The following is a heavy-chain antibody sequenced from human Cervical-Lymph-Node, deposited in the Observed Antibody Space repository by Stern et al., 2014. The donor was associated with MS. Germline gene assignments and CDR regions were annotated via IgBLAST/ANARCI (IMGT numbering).Heavy chain of an antibody. CDR3: ARPQQFYSAFDY. Sequence: VQLAESGAEVKKPGESLKISCKASGYSFSSYWIAWLRQMPGKGLEWMGIIYPGDSDTRYSPSFRGQVTISADKSFTTAYLQWSSLKASDTAMYYCARPQQFYSAFDYWGQGTLVTVSS. V-gene: IGHV5-51*03. D-gene: IGHD4/OR15-4a*01. CDR1: GYSFSSYW. J-gene: IGHJ4*02. CDR2: IYPGDSDT.